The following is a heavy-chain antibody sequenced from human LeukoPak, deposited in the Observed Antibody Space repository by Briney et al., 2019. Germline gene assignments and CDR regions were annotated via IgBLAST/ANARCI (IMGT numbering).Heavy chain of an antibody. V-gene: IGHV3-30*04. CDR1: GFTFSSYA. D-gene: IGHD3-10*01. Sequence: QPGGSLRLSCAASGFTFSSYAMSWVRQAPGKGLEWVAVISYDGSNKYYADSVKGRFTISRDNSKNTLYLQMNSLRAEDTAVYYCASGGPGGITMIGGRFDPWGQGTLVTVSS. CDR2: ISYDGSNK. J-gene: IGHJ5*02. CDR3: ASGGPGGITMIGGRFDP.